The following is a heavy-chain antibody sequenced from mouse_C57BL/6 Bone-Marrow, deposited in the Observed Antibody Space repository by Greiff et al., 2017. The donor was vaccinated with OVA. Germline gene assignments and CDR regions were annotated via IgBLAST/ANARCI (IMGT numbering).Heavy chain of an antibody. J-gene: IGHJ3*01. D-gene: IGHD1-2*01. CDR3: ARHYLFAY. CDR1: GYAFSSSW. V-gene: IGHV1-82*01. Sequence: VKLQESGPELVKPGASVKISCKASGYAFSSSWMNWVKQRPGKGLEWIGRIYPGDGDTNYKGKFKGKATLTADKSSSTAYMQLSSLTSEDSAVYFCARHYLFAYWGQGTLVTVSA. CDR2: IYPGDGDT.